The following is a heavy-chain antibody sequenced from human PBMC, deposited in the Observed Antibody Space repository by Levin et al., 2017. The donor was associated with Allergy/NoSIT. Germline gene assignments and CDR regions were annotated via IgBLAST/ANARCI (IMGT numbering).Heavy chain of an antibody. CDR3: AKLAGGDIAVAGFFDY. V-gene: IGHV3-9*01. CDR2: ISWNSGSI. J-gene: IGHJ4*02. Sequence: GGSLRLSCAASGFTFDDYAMHWVRQAPGKGLEWVSGISWNSGSIGYADSVKGRFTISRDNAKNSLYLQMNSLRAEDTALYYCAKLAGGDIAVAGFFDYWGQGTLVTVSS. D-gene: IGHD6-19*01. CDR1: GFTFDDYA.